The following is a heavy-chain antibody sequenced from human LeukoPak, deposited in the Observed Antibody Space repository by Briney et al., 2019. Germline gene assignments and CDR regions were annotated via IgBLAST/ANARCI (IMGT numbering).Heavy chain of an antibody. J-gene: IGHJ4*02. Sequence: GGSLRLSCAVSGFTFSSYEMNWVRQAPGKGLEWVSYISSSGSTIYYADSVQGRFIISRDNAKNSLYLQMNSLRAEDTAVYYCARDRGVPGYYYDSSGYAHFDYWGQGTLVTVSS. CDR3: ARDRGVPGYYYDSSGYAHFDY. CDR1: GFTFSSYE. CDR2: ISSSGSTI. D-gene: IGHD3-22*01. V-gene: IGHV3-48*03.